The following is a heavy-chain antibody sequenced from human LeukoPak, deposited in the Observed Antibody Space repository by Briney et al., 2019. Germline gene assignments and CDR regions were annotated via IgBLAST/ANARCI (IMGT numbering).Heavy chain of an antibody. D-gene: IGHD2-15*01. CDR1: GGTFSNYA. J-gene: IGHJ5*02. CDR3: ARDGRGGRENWFDP. V-gene: IGHV1-69*06. Sequence: SVKVSCKASGGTFSNYAFSWVRQAPGQGLERMGRILPIFGTTNYAQNFQGRVTITADKYTSTVYMELSSLRSEDTAVYYCARDGRGGRENWFDPWGQGTLVTVSS. CDR2: ILPIFGTT.